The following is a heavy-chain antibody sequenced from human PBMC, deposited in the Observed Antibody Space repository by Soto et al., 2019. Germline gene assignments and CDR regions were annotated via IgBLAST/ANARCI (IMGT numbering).Heavy chain of an antibody. CDR3: ARRSIAARHFDY. D-gene: IGHD6-6*01. CDR1: VGSISSSSYY. J-gene: IGHJ4*02. CDR2: IYYSGST. V-gene: IGHV4-39*02. Sequence: PSETLSLTCTVSVGSISSSSYYWGWIRQPPGKGLEWIGCIYYSGSTYYNPSLKNRVTISVDTSKNHFSLKMSSVTAADTAVYYCARRSIAARHFDYWGQGTLVTVSS.